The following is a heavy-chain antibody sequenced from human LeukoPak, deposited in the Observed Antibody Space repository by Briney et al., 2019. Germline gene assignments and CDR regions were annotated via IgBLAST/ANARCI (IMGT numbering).Heavy chain of an antibody. Sequence: GGSLRLSCAASGFTFDDYGMSWVRQAPGKGLEWVSGINWNGGSTGYADSVKGRFHISRDNAKNSLYLQMNSLRAEDTALYYCARDQQQLVRVWFEPCGQGTLLTVSS. D-gene: IGHD6-13*01. V-gene: IGHV3-20*04. J-gene: IGHJ5*02. CDR1: GFTFDDYG. CDR2: INWNGGST. CDR3: ARDQQQLVRVWFEP.